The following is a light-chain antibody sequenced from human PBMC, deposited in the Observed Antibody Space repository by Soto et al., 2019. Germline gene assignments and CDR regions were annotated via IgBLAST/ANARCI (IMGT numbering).Light chain of an antibody. J-gene: IGKJ2*01. V-gene: IGKV1-39*01. CDR3: LQSYTTTVYT. CDR1: QNIIFY. CDR2: AAY. Sequence: DIQMTQSPSSLSASVGDRVTITCRASQNIIFYLNWYQLKPGKAPKLLIYAAYNLQSGVPSRFSGSGSGTEFTLTISSLQREDFVTYFCLQSYTTTVYTFGQGTKLEIK.